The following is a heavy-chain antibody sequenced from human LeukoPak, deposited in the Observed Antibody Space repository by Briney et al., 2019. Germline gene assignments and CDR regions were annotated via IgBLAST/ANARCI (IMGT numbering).Heavy chain of an antibody. CDR2: ISSSGSTI. D-gene: IGHD3-22*01. Sequence: GGSLRLSCAASGFTFSDYYMSWIHQAPGKGLEWVSYISSSGSTIYYADSVKGRFTISRDNAKNSLYLQMNSLRAEDTAVYYCARVRLPTRYYYDSSGYYFDYWGQGTLVTVSS. CDR3: ARVRLPTRYYYDSSGYYFDY. CDR1: GFTFSDYY. V-gene: IGHV3-11*01. J-gene: IGHJ4*02.